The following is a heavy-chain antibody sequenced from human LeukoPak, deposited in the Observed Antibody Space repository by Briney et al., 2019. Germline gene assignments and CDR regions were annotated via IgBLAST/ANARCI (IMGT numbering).Heavy chain of an antibody. CDR3: ARQEGIAAAGTPPDY. V-gene: IGHV5-51*01. J-gene: IGHJ4*02. CDR1: GYSFTSYW. D-gene: IGHD6-13*01. Sequence: PGESLKISCKGSGYSFTSYWIGWVRQMPGKGLEWMGIIYPGDSDTRYSPSFQGQVTISADKSISTAYLQWSSLKASDTAMYYCARQEGIAAAGTPPDYWGQGTLVTVSS. CDR2: IYPGDSDT.